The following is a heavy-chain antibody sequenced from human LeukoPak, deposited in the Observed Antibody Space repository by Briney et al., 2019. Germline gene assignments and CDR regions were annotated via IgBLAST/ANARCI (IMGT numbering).Heavy chain of an antibody. Sequence: PGGSLRLSCTASGFTFGDYAMSGVRQAPGKGLEWVAFIQSDGSDQYYADSVKGRLSISRDNSKNTLYLQMNSLRTEDTAVYYCAKRDGYNSGPFDYWGQGTLVTVSS. J-gene: IGHJ4*02. CDR2: IQSDGSDQ. D-gene: IGHD5-24*01. V-gene: IGHV3-30*02. CDR3: AKRDGYNSGPFDY. CDR1: GFTFGDYA.